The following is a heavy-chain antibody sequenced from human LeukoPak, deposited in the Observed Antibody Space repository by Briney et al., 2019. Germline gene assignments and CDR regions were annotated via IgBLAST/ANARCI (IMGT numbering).Heavy chain of an antibody. D-gene: IGHD2-21*02. CDR1: GFTSSNYA. CDR2: VSGPGTDT. CDR3: AKYCGADCFSGIDH. Sequence: PGGSLRLSCVASGFTSSNYAMTWVRQAPGKGLEWVSTVSGPGTDTYYVDSLKGRFTISRDNSKQTVYLRMKNLRHEDTAIYYCAKYCGADCFSGIDHWGQGTLVTVSS. J-gene: IGHJ4*02. V-gene: IGHV3-23*01.